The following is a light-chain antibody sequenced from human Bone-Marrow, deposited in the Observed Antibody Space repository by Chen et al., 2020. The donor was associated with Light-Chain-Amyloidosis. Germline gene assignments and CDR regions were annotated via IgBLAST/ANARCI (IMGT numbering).Light chain of an antibody. J-gene: IGLJ3*02. CDR3: ATWDNSLGDDWV. Sequence: QSLLTQPPSASGTPGQRVTISCSGSSSNIGSLTVNWYQQLPGTAPKLLIYRNNQRPSGVPDRFSRSKAGTSASLAISGLQSEDEADYYCATWDNSLGDDWVFGGGTKLTVL. V-gene: IGLV1-44*01. CDR2: RNN. CDR1: SSNIGSLT.